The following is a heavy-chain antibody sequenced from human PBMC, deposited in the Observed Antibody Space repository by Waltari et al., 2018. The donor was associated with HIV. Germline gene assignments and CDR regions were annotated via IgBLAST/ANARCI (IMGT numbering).Heavy chain of an antibody. CDR1: GDSISGYY. Sequence: QVQLLASGPGLVKPSDTLSLTCTVSGDSISGYYWSWIRPPAGTGLVWIGRIYTTGSTNYNPSLKSRVTMSVDTSKNQFSLNLTSVTAADTAVYYCARQGVVVITPRRDFYYGLDVWGQGTTVAVSS. J-gene: IGHJ6*02. CDR3: ARQGVVVITPRRDFYYGLDV. V-gene: IGHV4-4*07. CDR2: IYTTGST. D-gene: IGHD3-22*01.